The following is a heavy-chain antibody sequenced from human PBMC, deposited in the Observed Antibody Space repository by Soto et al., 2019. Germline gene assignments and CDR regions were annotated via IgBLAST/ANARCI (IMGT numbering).Heavy chain of an antibody. CDR1: GFSLSTSGVG. Sequence: QITLKESGPTLVKSTQTLTLTCTFSGFSLSTSGVGVGWIRQPPGKALEWLALIYWDDDKRYSPSLKSRLTSTKDTSKTQVVLTMTNLDPVDTATYYCAHSLYSCGYNPHFAYWGQGTLVTVSS. CDR3: AHSLYSCGYNPHFAY. J-gene: IGHJ4*02. CDR2: IYWDDDK. V-gene: IGHV2-5*02. D-gene: IGHD3-22*01.